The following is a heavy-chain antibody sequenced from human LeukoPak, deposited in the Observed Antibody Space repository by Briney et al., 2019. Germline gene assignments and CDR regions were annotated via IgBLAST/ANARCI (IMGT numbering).Heavy chain of an antibody. D-gene: IGHD6-13*01. J-gene: IGHJ6*02. Sequence: PGRSLRLSCAASGFTFSSYAMHWVRQAPGKGLERVAVISYDGSNKYYADSVKGRFTISRDNSKNTLYLQMNSLRAEDTAVYYCARDGGIAAAGTSYYYYYYGMDVWGQGTTVTVSS. CDR2: ISYDGSNK. CDR3: ARDGGIAAAGTSYYYYYYGMDV. CDR1: GFTFSSYA. V-gene: IGHV3-30-3*01.